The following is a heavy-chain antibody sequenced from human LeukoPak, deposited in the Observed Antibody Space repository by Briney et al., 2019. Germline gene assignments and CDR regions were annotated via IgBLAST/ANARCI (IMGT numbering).Heavy chain of an antibody. J-gene: IGHJ4*02. D-gene: IGHD3-10*01. Sequence: SETLSLTCTVSGGSISSGGYYWSWIRQHPGKGLEWIGYIYYSGSTYYNPSLKSRVTISVDTSKNQFSLKLSSVTAAGTAVYYCAREGIYYFDYWGQGTLVTVSS. CDR3: AREGIYYFDY. V-gene: IGHV4-31*03. CDR1: GGSISSGGYY. CDR2: IYYSGST.